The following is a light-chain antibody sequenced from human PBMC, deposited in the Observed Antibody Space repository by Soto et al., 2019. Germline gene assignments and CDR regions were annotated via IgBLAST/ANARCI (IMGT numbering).Light chain of an antibody. Sequence: QSALTQPPSVSGAPGQRVTISCTGSSSNIGAGYNVHWYQQLPGTAPKLLIYCNSNRPSGVTDRFSGSKSGTSASLAITGLQAEDEADYYCQSYDSSLSGWVFGGGTKVTVL. CDR1: SSNIGAGYN. CDR3: QSYDSSLSGWV. CDR2: CNS. J-gene: IGLJ3*02. V-gene: IGLV1-40*01.